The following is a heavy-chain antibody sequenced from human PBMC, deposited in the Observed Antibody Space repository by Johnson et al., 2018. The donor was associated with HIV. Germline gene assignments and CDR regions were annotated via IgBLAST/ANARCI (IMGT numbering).Heavy chain of an antibody. CDR2: IYSGGST. J-gene: IGHJ3*02. CDR1: GFTVSSNY. CDR3: ARDGDLNRYCSNGVCSDAFDI. V-gene: IGHV3-66*01. Sequence: AQLVESGGGLVQPGGSLRLSCAASGFTVSSNYMSWVRQAPGKGLEWVSVIYSGGSTYYADSVKGRFTISRDNSKNTLYLQMNSLRAEDTAVYYCARDGDLNRYCSNGVCSDAFDIWGQGTMVTVSS. D-gene: IGHD2-8*01.